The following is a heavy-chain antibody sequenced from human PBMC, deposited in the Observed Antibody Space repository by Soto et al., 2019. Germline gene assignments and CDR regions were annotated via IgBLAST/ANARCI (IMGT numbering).Heavy chain of an antibody. V-gene: IGHV3-15*01. Sequence: PGGSLRVSCAPSVFNFSNAWMGWVRQAPGKGLEWVGRIKSKTDGGTTDYAAPVKGRFTISRDDSKNTLYLQMNSLKTEDTAVYYCTSPYYYDSSAPVFYWGQGTMVTVSS. CDR2: IKSKTDGGTT. CDR3: TSPYYYDSSAPVFY. J-gene: IGHJ4*02. CDR1: VFNFSNAW. D-gene: IGHD3-22*01.